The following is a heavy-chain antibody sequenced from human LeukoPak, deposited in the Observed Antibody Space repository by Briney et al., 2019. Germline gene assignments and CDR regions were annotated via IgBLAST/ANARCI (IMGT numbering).Heavy chain of an antibody. CDR3: AKGKYSSGGVPDY. Sequence: GGSLRLSCATAGFSFSSYWMNWVRQAPGKGLEWVSSISGGGESTYYADSVKGRFTVSRDNSKNTLYLQINSLRGEDTAVYYCAKGKYSSGGVPDYWGQGTLVTVSS. D-gene: IGHD6-19*01. CDR2: ISGGGEST. V-gene: IGHV3-23*01. J-gene: IGHJ4*02. CDR1: GFSFSSYW.